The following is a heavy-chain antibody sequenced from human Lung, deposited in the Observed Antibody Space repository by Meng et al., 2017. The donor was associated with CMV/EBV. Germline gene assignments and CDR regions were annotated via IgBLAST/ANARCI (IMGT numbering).Heavy chain of an antibody. V-gene: IGHV4-59*01. D-gene: IGHD3-10*01. J-gene: IGHJ5*02. CDR2: IYYSGST. CDR3: AREEGIGGFDP. Sequence: QVHPRASGPGLVKPSGTLSLTCTVSGGSISSYYWSWIRQPPGKGLEWIGYIYYSGSTNYNPSLKSRVTISVDTSKNQFSLKLSSVTAADTAVYYCAREEGIGGFDPWGQGTLVTVSS. CDR1: GGSISSYY.